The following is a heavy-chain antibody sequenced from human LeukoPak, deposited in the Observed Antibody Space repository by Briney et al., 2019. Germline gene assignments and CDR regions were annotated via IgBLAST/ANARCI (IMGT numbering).Heavy chain of an antibody. CDR3: ARLRMGMGSVDY. CDR2: IYHSGST. CDR1: GYSISSGYY. J-gene: IGHJ4*02. V-gene: IGHV4-38-2*01. Sequence: PSETLSLTCAVSGYSISSGYYWGWIRQPPGKGLEWIGSIYHSGSTYYNPSLKSRVTISVDTSKNQFSLKQSSVTAADTAVYYCARLRMGMGSVDYWGQGTLVTVSS. D-gene: IGHD7-27*01.